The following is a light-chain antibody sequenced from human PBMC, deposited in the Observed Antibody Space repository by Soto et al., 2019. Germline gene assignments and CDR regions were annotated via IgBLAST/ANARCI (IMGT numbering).Light chain of an antibody. CDR3: QTWGTGTPWV. CDR1: SGHSNYA. V-gene: IGLV4-69*01. J-gene: IGLJ3*02. CDR2: LNSDGSH. Sequence: QSVLTQSPSASASLGASVKLTCTLSSGHSNYAIAWHQQQPEKGPRYLMKLNSDGSHSKGGGIPDRFSGSSSGAERYLTISSLQSEDEADYYCQTWGTGTPWVFGGGTKLTVL.